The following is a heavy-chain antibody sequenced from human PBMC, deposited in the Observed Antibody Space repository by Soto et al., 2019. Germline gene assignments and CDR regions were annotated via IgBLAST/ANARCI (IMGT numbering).Heavy chain of an antibody. CDR3: ARVRLFGELLQHDAFDI. Sequence: SETLSLTCTVSGGSISSYYWSWIRQPPGKGLEWIGYIYYSGSTNYNPSLKSRVTISVDTSKNQFSLKLSSVTAADTAVYYCARVRLFGELLQHDAFDIWGQGTMVTVSS. J-gene: IGHJ3*02. CDR1: GGSISSYY. CDR2: IYYSGST. D-gene: IGHD3-10*02. V-gene: IGHV4-59*01.